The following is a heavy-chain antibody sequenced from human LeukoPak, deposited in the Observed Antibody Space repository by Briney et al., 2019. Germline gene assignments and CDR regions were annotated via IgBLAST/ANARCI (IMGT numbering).Heavy chain of an antibody. CDR3: ARERNLYYMDV. CDR1: GFTFTTYN. V-gene: IGHV3-48*04. CDR2: ISNSGSTT. J-gene: IGHJ6*03. Sequence: SGGSLRLSCAASGFTFTTYNMIWVRPAPGKGLEWVSFISNSGSTTYYADSVKGRFTLSRDNTKNSLYLQMNTLRAEDTAVYYCARERNLYYMDVWGKGTRVTVSS.